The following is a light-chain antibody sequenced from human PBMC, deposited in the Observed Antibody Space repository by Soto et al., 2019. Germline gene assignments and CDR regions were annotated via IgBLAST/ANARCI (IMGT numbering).Light chain of an antibody. CDR1: SPNIGNNA. Sequence: QSVLTQPPSVSAAPRQRVTISCSGSSPNIGNNAVNWYQQLPGKAPKLLIHDDDRVPSGGSDRFSGSKSGTSASLAISGLQSEDEAEYYCAAWDDSLTGPVFGGGTKLTVL. CDR2: DDD. V-gene: IGLV1-36*01. CDR3: AAWDDSLTGPV. J-gene: IGLJ3*02.